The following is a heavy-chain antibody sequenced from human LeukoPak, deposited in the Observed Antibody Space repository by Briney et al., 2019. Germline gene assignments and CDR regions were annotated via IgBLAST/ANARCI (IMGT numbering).Heavy chain of an antibody. Sequence: PGGSLRLSCAASGFIFSDAWMNWVRQAPGKGLEWVALISNDGKNKYYADSVKGRFTISRDNSKNTLFPQMDSLRAEDTAVYHCAKVKLAGAIGWLDRWGQGTLVTVSS. V-gene: IGHV3-30*18. CDR1: GFIFSDAW. CDR2: ISNDGKNK. CDR3: AKVKLAGAIGWLDR. D-gene: IGHD2-2*02. J-gene: IGHJ5*02.